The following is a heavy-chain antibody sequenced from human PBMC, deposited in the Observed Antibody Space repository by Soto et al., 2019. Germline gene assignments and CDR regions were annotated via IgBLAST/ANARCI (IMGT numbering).Heavy chain of an antibody. Sequence: SETLSLTCTVSGGSISSYYWSWIRQPPGKGLEWIGHIYNSGSTNYNPSLKSRVTISVDTSKNQFSLKLSSVTAADTAVYYCARAPRGNYGYPSYFDYWGQGTLVTVSS. D-gene: IGHD3-10*01. CDR1: GGSISSYY. V-gene: IGHV4-59*01. J-gene: IGHJ4*02. CDR2: IYNSGST. CDR3: ARAPRGNYGYPSYFDY.